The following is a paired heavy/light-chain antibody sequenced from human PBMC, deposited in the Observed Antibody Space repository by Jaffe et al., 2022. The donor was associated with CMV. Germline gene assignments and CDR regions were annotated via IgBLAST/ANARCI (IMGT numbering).Heavy chain of an antibody. CDR3: ARTTGSSITIFGVVSYYYYMDV. CDR1: GFSLSNARMG. J-gene: IGHJ6*03. D-gene: IGHD3-3*01. V-gene: IGHV2-26*01. Sequence: QVTLKESGPVLVKPTETLTLTCTVSGFSLSNARMGVSWIRQPPGKALEWLAHIFSNDEKSYSTSLKSRLTISKDTSKSQVVLTMTNMDPVDTATYYCARTTGSSITIFGVVSYYYYMDVWGKGTTVTVSS. CDR2: IFSNDEK.
Light chain of an antibody. J-gene: IGKJ5*01. V-gene: IGKV3-20*01. CDR3: QQYGSSQIT. Sequence: EIVLTQSPGTLSLSPGERATLSCRASQSVSSSYLAWYQQKPGQAPRLLIYGASSRATGIPDRFSGSGSGTDFTLTISRLEPEDFAVYYCQQYGSSQITFGQGTRLEIK. CDR1: QSVSSSY. CDR2: GAS.